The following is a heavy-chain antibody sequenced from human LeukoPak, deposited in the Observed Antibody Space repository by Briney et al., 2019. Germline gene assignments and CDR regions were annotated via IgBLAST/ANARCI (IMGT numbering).Heavy chain of an antibody. Sequence: GGSLRLSCAASGFSITPYWMYWVRQAPGEGPVLVSRINTEGTIRTYADSVKGRFTISRDNAKNTLSLQMDSLRAEDTAVYFCTRRETYGYHFDFGGQGTLVTVSP. V-gene: IGHV3-74*01. CDR2: INTEGTIR. D-gene: IGHD5-18*01. J-gene: IGHJ4*02. CDR1: GFSITPYW. CDR3: TRRETYGYHFDF.